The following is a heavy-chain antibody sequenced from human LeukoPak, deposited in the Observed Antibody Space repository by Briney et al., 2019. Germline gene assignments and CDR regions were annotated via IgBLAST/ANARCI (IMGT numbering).Heavy chain of an antibody. CDR2: ISGSGGST. V-gene: IGHV3-23*01. CDR3: AKDLGYCSGGSCGDY. CDR1: GFTFSSYA. J-gene: IGHJ4*02. D-gene: IGHD2-15*01. Sequence: GGSLRLSCAASGFTFSSYAMSWVRQAPGKGLEWVSAISGSGGSTYYADSVKGRFTISRDNSKNTLYPQMNSLRAEDTAVYYCAKDLGYCSGGSCGDYWGQGTLVTVSS.